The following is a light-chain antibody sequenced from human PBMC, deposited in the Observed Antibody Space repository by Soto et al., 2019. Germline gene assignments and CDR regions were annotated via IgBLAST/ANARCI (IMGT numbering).Light chain of an antibody. V-gene: IGLV1-40*01. J-gene: IGLJ1*01. Sequence: QAVVTQPPSVSGAPGQRVTISCTGSSSNIGAGYDVHWYQQLPGTAPKLLIYGNSNRPSGVPDRFSGSKSGTSASLAITGLQAEDEADYYCQSYDCSLSVYVFGTGTKLTVL. CDR2: GNS. CDR3: QSYDCSLSVYV. CDR1: SSNIGAGYD.